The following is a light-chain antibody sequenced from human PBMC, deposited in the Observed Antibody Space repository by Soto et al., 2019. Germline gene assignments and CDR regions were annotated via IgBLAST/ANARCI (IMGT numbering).Light chain of an antibody. V-gene: IGLV1-44*01. CDR1: SSNIGSNT. J-gene: IGLJ1*01. CDR3: AAWDDSLTAEV. CDR2: SNN. Sequence: QSVLTQPPSASGTPGQRVTISCSGSSSNIGSNTVNWYQQLPGTAPKLLIYSNNQRPSGVPDRFSGSKSGTSASLAISGLQSVDEADYYCAAWDDSLTAEVFGTGTKVTVL.